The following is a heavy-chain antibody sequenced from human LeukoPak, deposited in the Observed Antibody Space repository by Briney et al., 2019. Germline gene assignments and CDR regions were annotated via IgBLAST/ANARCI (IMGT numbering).Heavy chain of an antibody. D-gene: IGHD2-15*01. CDR2: IYTSGST. CDR3: ARGVSLGYCSGGSCYNRFDA. CDR1: GGSISSYY. Sequence: SETLSLTCTVSGGSISSYYWSWIRQPAGKGLEWIGSIYTSGSTNYNPSLKSRVTMSVDTSKNQFSLELSSLTAADTAVYYCARGVSLGYCSGGSCYNRFDAWGQGTLVTVSS. V-gene: IGHV4-4*07. J-gene: IGHJ5*02.